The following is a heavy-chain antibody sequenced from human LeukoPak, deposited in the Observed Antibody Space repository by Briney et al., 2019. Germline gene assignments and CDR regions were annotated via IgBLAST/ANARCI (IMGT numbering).Heavy chain of an antibody. D-gene: IGHD3-22*01. Sequence: SETLSLTCAVSGGSISSGGYSWSWIRQPPGKGLEWIGEINHSGSTNYNPSLKSRVTISVDTSKNQFSLKLSSVTAADTAVYYCARVFYDSSGYYYRAVDYWGQGTLVTVSS. J-gene: IGHJ4*02. CDR1: GGSISSGGYS. CDR2: INHSGST. CDR3: ARVFYDSSGYYYRAVDY. V-gene: IGHV4-34*01.